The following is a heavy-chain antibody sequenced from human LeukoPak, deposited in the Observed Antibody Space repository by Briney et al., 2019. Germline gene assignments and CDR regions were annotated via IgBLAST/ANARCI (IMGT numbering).Heavy chain of an antibody. J-gene: IGHJ4*02. CDR2: INPNSGGT. V-gene: IGHV1-2*02. CDR1: GYTFTGYY. Sequence: SVKVSCKASGYTFTGYYMHWVRQAPGQGLEWMGWINPNSGGTNYAQKFQGRVTMTRDTSISTAYMELSRLRSDDTAVYYCAYRYCSSTSCYLDYWGQGTLVTVSS. CDR3: AYRYCSSTSCYLDY. D-gene: IGHD2-2*01.